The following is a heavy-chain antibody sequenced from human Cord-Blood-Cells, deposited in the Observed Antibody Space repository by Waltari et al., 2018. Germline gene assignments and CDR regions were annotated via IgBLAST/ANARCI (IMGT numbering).Heavy chain of an antibody. J-gene: IGHJ4*02. Sequence: QLQLQESGPGLVKPSETLSLTCTVSGGSISSSSYYWGWIRQPPGKGLEWIGSIYYSGDTYYTPALKSRVTISVDTSKNQFSLKLSSVTAADTAVYYCARSDGVGRTYYDFWSGYFSFDYWGQGTLVTVSS. CDR2: IYYSGDT. CDR1: GGSISSSSYY. V-gene: IGHV4-39*01. D-gene: IGHD3-3*01. CDR3: ARSDGVGRTYYDFWSGYFSFDY.